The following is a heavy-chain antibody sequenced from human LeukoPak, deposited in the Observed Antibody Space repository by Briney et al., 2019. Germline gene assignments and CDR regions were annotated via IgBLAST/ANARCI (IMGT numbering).Heavy chain of an antibody. J-gene: IGHJ3*02. CDR1: GYTFTSYY. D-gene: IGHD6-19*01. Sequence: GASVKVSCKASGYTFTSYYMHWVRQAPGQGLEWMGIINPSGGSTSYAQKFQGRVTMTRDTSTSTVYMELSSPRSEDTAVYYCARRGWDLDAFDIWGQGTMVTVSS. V-gene: IGHV1-46*01. CDR3: ARRGWDLDAFDI. CDR2: INPSGGST.